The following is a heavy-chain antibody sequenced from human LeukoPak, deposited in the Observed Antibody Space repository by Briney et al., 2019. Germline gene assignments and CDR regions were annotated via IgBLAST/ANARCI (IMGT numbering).Heavy chain of an antibody. CDR3: AKEERAAAGRDFEY. J-gene: IGHJ4*02. V-gene: IGHV3-23*01. Sequence: GGSLRLSCAASGFTFSSYEMNWVRQAPGKGLEWVSAISGSGGSSYYADSVKGRFTISRDNSKSTLDLQMNSLRAEDTAVYYCAKEERAAAGRDFEYWGQGTLVTVSS. CDR1: GFTFSSYE. CDR2: ISGSGGSS. D-gene: IGHD6-13*01.